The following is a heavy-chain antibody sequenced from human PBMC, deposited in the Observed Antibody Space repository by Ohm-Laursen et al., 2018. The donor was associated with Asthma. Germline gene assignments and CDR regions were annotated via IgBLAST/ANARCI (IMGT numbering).Heavy chain of an antibody. CDR1: GFTFRSYT. CDR3: ARDSGWNALDL. CDR2: ITTNSNYI. Sequence: SLRLSCAAYGFTFRSYTMNWVRQAPGQGPEWISSITTNSNYIYYADSVQGRFTVSRDNAKNSMFLQMNSLRAEDTAVYYCARDSGWNALDLWGQGTLVSVS. J-gene: IGHJ5*02. V-gene: IGHV3-21*01. D-gene: IGHD1-1*01.